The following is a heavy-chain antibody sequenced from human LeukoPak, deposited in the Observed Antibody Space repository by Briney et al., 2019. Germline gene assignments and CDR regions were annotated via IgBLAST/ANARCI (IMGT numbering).Heavy chain of an antibody. Sequence: PGGSLRLSCAASGFTFSVYGMQWVRQAPGKGLEWVTFISYDGTNKYYADSVKGRFTVSRDTSKNTLYLQMNSLRVDDTAVYYCAKAGRYNVYDYFDSWGQGTLVTVSS. CDR3: AKAGRYNVYDYFDS. D-gene: IGHD5/OR15-5a*01. V-gene: IGHV3-30*02. J-gene: IGHJ4*02. CDR2: ISYDGTNK. CDR1: GFTFSVYG.